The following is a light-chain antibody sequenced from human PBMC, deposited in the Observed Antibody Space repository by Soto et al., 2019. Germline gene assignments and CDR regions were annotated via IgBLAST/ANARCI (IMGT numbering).Light chain of an antibody. V-gene: IGKV3-20*01. CDR1: QSVGSS. CDR3: QQYGDSPQT. Sequence: EIVLTQSPCTLSLSPGERATLSCRASQSVGSSLSWYQQEPGQAPRLLFYGASNRATAIPDRFSGSGFGTDFTLTITRLEPEDFAVYYCQQYGDSPQTFGPGTKVDIK. J-gene: IGKJ1*01. CDR2: GAS.